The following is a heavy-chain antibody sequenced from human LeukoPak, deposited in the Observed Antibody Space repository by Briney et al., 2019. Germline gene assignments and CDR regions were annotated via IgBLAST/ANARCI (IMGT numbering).Heavy chain of an antibody. Sequence: GGSLRLSCAASGFTVSGNHMSWVRQAPGKGLEWVSVIYSGGSTYYADSVKGRFTISRDNSKNTLYLQMNSLRAEDTAVYYCARVTTSGSYKFDYWGQGTLVTVSS. CDR3: ARVTTSGSYKFDY. J-gene: IGHJ4*02. CDR2: IYSGGST. D-gene: IGHD3-10*01. V-gene: IGHV3-53*01. CDR1: GFTVSGNH.